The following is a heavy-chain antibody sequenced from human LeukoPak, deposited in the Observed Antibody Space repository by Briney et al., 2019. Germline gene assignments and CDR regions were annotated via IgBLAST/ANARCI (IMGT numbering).Heavy chain of an antibody. J-gene: IGHJ6*03. CDR2: ISSSSSYI. CDR3: ARSPLKVMLTYYYYYMDV. CDR1: GFTFSSYG. Sequence: PGGSLRLSCAASGFTFSSYGMNWVRQAPGKGLEWVSSISSSSSYIYYADSVKGRFTISRDNAKNSLYLQMNSLRAEDTAVYYCARSPLKVMLTYYYYYMDVWGKGTTVTVSS. V-gene: IGHV3-21*01. D-gene: IGHD4/OR15-4a*01.